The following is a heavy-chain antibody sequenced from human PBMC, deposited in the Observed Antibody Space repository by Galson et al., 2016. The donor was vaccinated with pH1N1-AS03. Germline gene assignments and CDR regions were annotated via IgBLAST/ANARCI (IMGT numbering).Heavy chain of an antibody. Sequence: SLRLSCAASGFTFSTYAMSWVRQAPGKGLKWVSSTSGADLSTYYADSVKGRFTVSRDNSKNTLYLQMNGLRAEDTAMYYCANPRASGTTMVTRLEYWGQGILVTVSS. CDR1: GFTFSTYA. CDR3: ANPRASGTTMVTRLEY. V-gene: IGHV3-23*01. CDR2: TSGADLST. J-gene: IGHJ4*02. D-gene: IGHD5-18*01.